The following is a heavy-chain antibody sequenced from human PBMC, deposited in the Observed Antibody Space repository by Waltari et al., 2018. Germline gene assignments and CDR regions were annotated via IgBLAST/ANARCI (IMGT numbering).Heavy chain of an antibody. D-gene: IGHD6-13*01. Sequence: QVQLVQSGAEVKKPGSSVKVSCKASGGTFSSYTISWVREAPGQGLEWLGRIIPLLGIANYSQKFQGMVTITADKSTSTAYMELSSLRSEDTAVYYCAREVQPLVNWFDPWGQGTLVTVSS. CDR1: GGTFSSYT. V-gene: IGHV1-69*08. CDR3: AREVQPLVNWFDP. CDR2: IIPLLGIA. J-gene: IGHJ5*02.